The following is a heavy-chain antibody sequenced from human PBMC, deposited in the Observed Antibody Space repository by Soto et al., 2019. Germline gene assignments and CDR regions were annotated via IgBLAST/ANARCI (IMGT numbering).Heavy chain of an antibody. V-gene: IGHV3-33*01. CDR3: ARGTDSSSWYGASYGMDV. D-gene: IGHD6-13*01. CDR2: IWYDGSNK. Sequence: GGSLILSCAASGFTFSSYGMHWVRQAPGKGLEWVAVIWYDGSNKYYADSVKGRFTISRDNSKNTLYLQMNSLRAEDTAVYYCARGTDSSSWYGASYGMDVWGQGTTVTVSS. J-gene: IGHJ6*02. CDR1: GFTFSSYG.